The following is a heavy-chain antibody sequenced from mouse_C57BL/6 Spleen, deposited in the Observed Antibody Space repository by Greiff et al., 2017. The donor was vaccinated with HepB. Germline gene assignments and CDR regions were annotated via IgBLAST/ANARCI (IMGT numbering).Heavy chain of an antibody. CDR2: IRLKSDNYAT. J-gene: IGHJ3*01. Sequence: EVQLVESGGGLVQPGGSMKLSCVASGFTFSNYWMNWVRQSPEKGLEWVAQIRLKSDNYATHYAESVKGRFTISRDDSKSSVYLQMNNLRAEDTGIYYCTSGIPFAYWGQGTLVTVSA. CDR3: TSGIPFAY. CDR1: GFTFSNYW. D-gene: IGHD1-1*01. V-gene: IGHV6-3*01.